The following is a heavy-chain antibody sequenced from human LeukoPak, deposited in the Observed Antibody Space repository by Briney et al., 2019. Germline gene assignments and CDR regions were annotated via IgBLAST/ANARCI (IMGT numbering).Heavy chain of an antibody. J-gene: IGHJ6*02. Sequence: GGSLRLSYAASGFTFSDYYMSWIRQAPGKGLEWVSYINIGSTYTSYGDSVKGRFTVSRDDAKNSLFLQMNTLRAEDTALHFCARGHYGMEVWGQGATVTVSS. CDR2: INIGSTYT. CDR3: ARGHYGMEV. CDR1: GFTFSDYY. V-gene: IGHV3-11*06.